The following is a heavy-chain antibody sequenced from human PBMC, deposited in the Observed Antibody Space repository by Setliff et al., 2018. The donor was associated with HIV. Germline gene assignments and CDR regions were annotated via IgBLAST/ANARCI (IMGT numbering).Heavy chain of an antibody. CDR3: ARYRSGDSDISLDQ. V-gene: IGHV4-59*01. Sequence: LSLTCTVSGGSINNYYWGWIRQPPGKGLEWVGFIDYTGRTSYNPSLKSRVTISAATSKSQFSLKLNSLTTADTAVYYCARYRSGDSDISLDQWGHGALVTVS. CDR2: IDYTGRT. J-gene: IGHJ4*01. CDR1: GGSINNYY. D-gene: IGHD3-10*01.